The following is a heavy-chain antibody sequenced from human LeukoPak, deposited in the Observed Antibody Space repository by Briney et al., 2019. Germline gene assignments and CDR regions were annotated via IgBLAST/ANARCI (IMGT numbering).Heavy chain of an antibody. V-gene: IGHV3-21*05. CDR2: IDGASTFI. J-gene: IGHJ4*02. D-gene: IGHD4-23*01. CDR3: VRSDGGNPLTN. CDR1: GFTFRSYN. Sequence: GGSLRLSCAAFGFTFRSYNMIWVRQAPGKGLEWVSNIDGASTFIYYADSVKDRFTISRDNAKNSLYLQMNSLRAEDTAVYYCVRSDGGNPLTNWGQGTLVTVSS.